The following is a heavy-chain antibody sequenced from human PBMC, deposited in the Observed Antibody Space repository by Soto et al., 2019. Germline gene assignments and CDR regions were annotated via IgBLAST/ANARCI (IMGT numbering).Heavy chain of an antibody. V-gene: IGHV4-59*01. J-gene: IGHJ4*02. D-gene: IGHD3-3*01. CDR3: GRVGGGTLLRFLNKHYFDY. Sequence: PSETLSLTCTVSGGSISSYYWSWIRQPPGKGLEWIGYIYYSGSTNYNPSLKSRVTISVDTSKNQFSLKLSSVTAADTAVYYCGRVGGGTLLRFLNKHYFDYRAKGPLVTVPS. CDR1: GGSISSYY. CDR2: IYYSGST.